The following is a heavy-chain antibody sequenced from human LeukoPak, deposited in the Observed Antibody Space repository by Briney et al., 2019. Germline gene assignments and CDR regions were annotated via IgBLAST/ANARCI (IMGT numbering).Heavy chain of an antibody. V-gene: IGHV4-34*01. J-gene: IGHJ6*03. Sequence: SETLSLTCAVYGGSFSGYYWSWIRQPPGKGLEWIGEINHSGSTNYSPSLKSRVTISVDTSKNQFSLKLSSVTAADTAVYYCARVHIGGGILRYFDWLPSTPPDYYYMDVWGKGTTVTVSS. CDR2: INHSGST. CDR1: GGSFSGYY. CDR3: ARVHIGGGILRYFDWLPSTPPDYYYMDV. D-gene: IGHD3-9*01.